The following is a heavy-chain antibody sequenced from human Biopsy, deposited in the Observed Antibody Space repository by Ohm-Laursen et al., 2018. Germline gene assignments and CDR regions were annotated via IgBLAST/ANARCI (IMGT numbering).Heavy chain of an antibody. J-gene: IGHJ4*02. D-gene: IGHD3-3*01. Sequence: TLSLTCTLSGASVRSHFLTWIRQPPGKGLQWIGSISNSGTTKSSPSLKSRVNISLHTSKNQLSLKLTSVTAADTAVYYCARLSTLFGVADFTDDWGQGTLVTASS. CDR3: ARLSTLFGVADFTDD. CDR1: GASVRSHF. V-gene: IGHV4-59*08. CDR2: ISNSGTT.